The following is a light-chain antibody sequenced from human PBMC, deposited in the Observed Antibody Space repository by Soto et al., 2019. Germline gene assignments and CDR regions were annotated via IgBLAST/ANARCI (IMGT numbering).Light chain of an antibody. V-gene: IGKV3-15*01. CDR3: QQYNNWPPIT. CDR1: QSVSSK. J-gene: IGKJ5*01. Sequence: EIVMTQSPASLSVTPWERVTLSCRASQSVSSKLAWYQQKPGQAPRLLIYGASTRATGIPARFSGSGSGTEFTLTISSLQSEDFAVYYCQQYNNWPPITFGQGTRLEIK. CDR2: GAS.